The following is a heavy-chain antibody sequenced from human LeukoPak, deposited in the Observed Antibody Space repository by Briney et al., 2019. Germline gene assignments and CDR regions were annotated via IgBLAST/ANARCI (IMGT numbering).Heavy chain of an antibody. J-gene: IGHJ4*02. CDR1: GFTFSDYY. V-gene: IGHV3-11*04. Sequence: PGGSLRLSCAASGFTFSDYYMSWIRQAPGKGLEWVSYISSSGSTIYYADSVKGRFTISRDNTKNSLYLQMNSLRAEDTAVYYCARSHVPTHYCSSTSCYPMWGQGTLVTVSS. CDR2: ISSSGSTI. D-gene: IGHD2-2*01. CDR3: ARSHVPTHYCSSTSCYPM.